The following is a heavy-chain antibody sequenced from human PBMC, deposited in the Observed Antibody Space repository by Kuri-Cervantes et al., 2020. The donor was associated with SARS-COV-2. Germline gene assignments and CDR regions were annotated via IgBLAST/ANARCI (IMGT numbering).Heavy chain of an antibody. V-gene: IGHV3-33*01. Sequence: GGSLRLSCAASGFIFTSYGMHWVRQAPGKGLEWVAVIWYDGSNKYYVDSVKGRFTVSRDNSKNTLYLQMNSLRAEDTAVYYCARVGVAAAGSTSYYGMDVWGQGTTVT. CDR3: ARVGVAAAGSTSYYGMDV. J-gene: IGHJ6*02. D-gene: IGHD6-13*01. CDR1: GFIFTSYG. CDR2: IWYDGSNK.